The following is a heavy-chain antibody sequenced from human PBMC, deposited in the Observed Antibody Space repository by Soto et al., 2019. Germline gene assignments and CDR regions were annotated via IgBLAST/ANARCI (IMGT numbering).Heavy chain of an antibody. CDR2: ISSTGGDT. V-gene: IGHV3-23*01. CDR3: SKRAHGSEGFDGMDD. CDR1: GFTFTSYA. Sequence: GGSLRVSCAASGFTFTSYAMRWVRRAPWKGLEWVSTISSTGGDTYYADSVKGRFTISRDNSKNTLFLQMNSLRAEDTAIYCCSKRAHGSEGFDGMDDWGLGTTVAVSS. J-gene: IGHJ6*02. D-gene: IGHD3-10*01.